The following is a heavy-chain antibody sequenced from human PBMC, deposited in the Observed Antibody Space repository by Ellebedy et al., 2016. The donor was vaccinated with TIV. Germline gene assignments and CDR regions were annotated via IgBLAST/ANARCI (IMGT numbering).Heavy chain of an antibody. Sequence: GESLKISXAASGFIFSSYAMHWVRQAPGKRLEWVAVISYDGSNKYYADSVKGRFTISRDNSKSTLYLQMNSLRAEDTAVYYCARDRVHYAHFDYWGQGTLVTVSS. V-gene: IGHV3-30-3*01. CDR1: GFIFSSYA. D-gene: IGHD4-17*01. CDR2: ISYDGSNK. CDR3: ARDRVHYAHFDY. J-gene: IGHJ4*02.